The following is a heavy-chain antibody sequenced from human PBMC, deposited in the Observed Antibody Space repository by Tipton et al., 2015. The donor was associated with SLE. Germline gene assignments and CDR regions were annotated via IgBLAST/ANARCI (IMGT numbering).Heavy chain of an antibody. V-gene: IGHV3-30*04. D-gene: IGHD3-3*01. Sequence: SLRLSCAASGFTFSSYAMHWVRQAPDKGLEWVAVISYDGSNKYYADSVKGRFTISRDNSKNTLYLQMNSLRAEDTAVYYCASGLLEWPEYWDQGTLVTVSS. CDR2: ISYDGSNK. CDR3: ASGLLEWPEY. CDR1: GFTFSSYA. J-gene: IGHJ4*02.